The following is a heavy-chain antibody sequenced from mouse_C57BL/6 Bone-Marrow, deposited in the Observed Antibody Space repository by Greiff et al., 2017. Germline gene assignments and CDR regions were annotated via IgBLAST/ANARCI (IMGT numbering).Heavy chain of an antibody. V-gene: IGHV5-17*01. CDR3: ASHYDYDPFDY. D-gene: IGHD2-4*01. Sequence: EVKLVESGGGLVKPGGSLKLSCAASGFTFSDYGMHWVRQAPEKGLEWVAYISSGSSTIYYADTVKGRFTISRDNAKNTLFLQMTSLRSEDTAMYYCASHYDYDPFDYWGQGTTLTVSS. CDR1: GFTFSDYG. CDR2: ISSGSSTI. J-gene: IGHJ2*01.